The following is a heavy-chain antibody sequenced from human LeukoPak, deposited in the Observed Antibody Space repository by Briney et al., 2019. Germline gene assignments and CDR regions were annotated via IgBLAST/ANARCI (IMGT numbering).Heavy chain of an antibody. CDR2: INHSGST. CDR3: ARDRGREDRLYVL. Sequence: GSLRLSCVASGFTFSDYAMSWVRQPPGKGLEWIGEINHSGSTNYNPSLKSRVTISVDTSKNQFSLKLSSVTAADTAVYYCARDRGREDRLYVLWGQGTLVTVSS. CDR1: GFTFSDYA. V-gene: IGHV4-34*01. D-gene: IGHD2-2*02. J-gene: IGHJ4*02.